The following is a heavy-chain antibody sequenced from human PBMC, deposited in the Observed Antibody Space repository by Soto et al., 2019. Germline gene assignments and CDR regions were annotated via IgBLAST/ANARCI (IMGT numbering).Heavy chain of an antibody. CDR1: GFTFSSYS. CDR2: ISSSSSYI. V-gene: IGHV3-21*01. CDR3: ARDQYSSSWYPPDY. D-gene: IGHD6-13*01. Sequence: EVQLVESGGGLVKPGGSLRLSCAASGFTFSSYSMNWVRQAPGKGLEWVSSISSSSSYIYYADSVKGRFTISRDNVKNSLYLQMNSLSAEDTAVYYCARDQYSSSWYPPDYWGQGTLVTVSS. J-gene: IGHJ4*02.